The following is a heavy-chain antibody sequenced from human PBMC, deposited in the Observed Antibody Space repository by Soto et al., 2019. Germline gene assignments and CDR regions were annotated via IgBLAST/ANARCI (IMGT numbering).Heavy chain of an antibody. Sequence: GGSLRLSCAASGFSFSTYGMHWVRQAPGKGLEWVAIIWYDGSNKYYADSVKGRFTISRDNSMNTLYLQMNSLRADDTAIYYCAKDLHWFAMDVWGQGTTVNVSS. CDR1: GFSFSTYG. CDR3: AKDLHWFAMDV. D-gene: IGHD3-10*01. CDR2: IWYDGSNK. V-gene: IGHV3-33*06. J-gene: IGHJ6*02.